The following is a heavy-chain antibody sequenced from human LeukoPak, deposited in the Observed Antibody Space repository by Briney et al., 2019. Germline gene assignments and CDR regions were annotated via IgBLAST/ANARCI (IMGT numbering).Heavy chain of an antibody. CDR1: GFTLSSYS. D-gene: IGHD2-2*01. V-gene: IGHV3-21*01. J-gene: IGHJ4*02. Sequence: GGSLRLPCAASGFTLSSYSMDWVRQARGKGLEWVSAISSSSSYIYYADSVKGRFTISRDNAKNSLYLQMNSLRAEDTAVYYCARDVYCSSTTCSDIFDYWGQGTLVTVSS. CDR2: ISSSSSYI. CDR3: ARDVYCSSTTCSDIFDY.